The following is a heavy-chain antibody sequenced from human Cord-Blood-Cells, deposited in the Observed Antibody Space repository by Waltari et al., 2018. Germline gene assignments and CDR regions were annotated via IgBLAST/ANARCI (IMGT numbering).Heavy chain of an antibody. J-gene: IGHJ4*02. CDR3: AREEYSYGYFDY. D-gene: IGHD5-18*01. CDR2: IYYSGNT. V-gene: IGHV4-59*01. CDR1: GGSISSYY. Sequence: QVQLQESGPGLVKPSETLSLTCTVSGGSISSYYWSWIRQPPGKGLEWIGYIYYSGNTNYHPSLKSRVTISVDTSKNQFSVKVSAVTAADTAVYYCAREEYSYGYFDYWGQETLVTVSS.